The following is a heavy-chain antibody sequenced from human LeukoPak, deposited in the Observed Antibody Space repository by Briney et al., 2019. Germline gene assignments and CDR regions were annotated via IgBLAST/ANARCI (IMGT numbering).Heavy chain of an antibody. V-gene: IGHV4-59*08. J-gene: IGHJ4*02. CDR2: IYYSGST. CDR1: GGSVNSYF. D-gene: IGHD4-11*01. Sequence: SETLSLTCTVSGGSVNSYFWSWIRQPPGKGLEWIGYIYYSGSTNYNPSPKSRVTISVDTSKNQFSLKLSSVTAADTAVYYCANYHDYSNFQGAYYLDYWGQGTLVTVSS. CDR3: ANYHDYSNFQGAYYLDY.